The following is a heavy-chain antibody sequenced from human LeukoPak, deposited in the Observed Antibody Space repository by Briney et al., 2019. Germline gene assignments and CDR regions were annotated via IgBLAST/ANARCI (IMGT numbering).Heavy chain of an antibody. V-gene: IGHV1-2*04. CDR1: GYTFTGYY. J-gene: IGHJ5*02. Sequence: ASVKVSCKASGYTFTGYYMHRVRQAPGQGLEWMGWINPNSGGTNYAQKFQGWVTMTRDTSISTAYMELSRLRSDDTAVYYCARDVNDILTGYSYNWFDPWGQGTLVTVSS. CDR3: ARDVNDILTGYSYNWFDP. D-gene: IGHD3-9*01. CDR2: INPNSGGT.